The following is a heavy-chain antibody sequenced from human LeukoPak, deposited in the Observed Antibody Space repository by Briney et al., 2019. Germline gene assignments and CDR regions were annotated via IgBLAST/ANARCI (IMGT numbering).Heavy chain of an antibody. Sequence: PGGSLRLSCAASGFTFSSYGMHWVRQAPGKGLEWVAVISYDGSNKYYADSVKGRFTISRDNSKNTLYLQMNSLRAEDTAVYYCAKDLTYCGGDCHDYWGQGTLVTVSS. J-gene: IGHJ4*02. CDR3: AKDLTYCGGDCHDY. V-gene: IGHV3-30*18. D-gene: IGHD2-21*02. CDR2: ISYDGSNK. CDR1: GFTFSSYG.